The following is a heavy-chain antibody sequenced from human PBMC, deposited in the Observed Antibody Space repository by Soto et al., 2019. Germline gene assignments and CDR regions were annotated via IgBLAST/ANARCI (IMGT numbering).Heavy chain of an antibody. CDR2: IIPIFCTA. V-gene: IGHV1-69*01. J-gene: IGHJ6*02. Sequence: QVQLVQSGAEVKKPGSSVKVSCKASGGTFSSYAISWVRQAPGQGLEWMGVIIPIFCTANYAQKFQGRVTITADESTSTAYMELRSLRSEDTAAYYCARRDCSSTSCPGYYYYYGMDVWGQGTTVTVSS. CDR3: ARRDCSSTSCPGYYYYYGMDV. CDR1: GGTFSSYA. D-gene: IGHD2-2*01.